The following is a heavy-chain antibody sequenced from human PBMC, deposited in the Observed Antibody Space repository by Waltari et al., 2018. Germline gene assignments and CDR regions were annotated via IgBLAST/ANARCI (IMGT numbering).Heavy chain of an antibody. Sequence: QLQESGPGLVKPSGTLSLSCAVSGDSVTSANWWSWVRQSPQRGLEWIGQVLSTGKTNYSPSFGSRVTISLDASNNQFSLKVTSATAADTAVYYCARDRGRGLYLDVWGPGTLVTVSP. CDR3: ARDRGRGLYLDV. V-gene: IGHV4-4*02. CDR1: GDSVTSANW. J-gene: IGHJ4*02. D-gene: IGHD2-15*01. CDR2: VLSTGKT.